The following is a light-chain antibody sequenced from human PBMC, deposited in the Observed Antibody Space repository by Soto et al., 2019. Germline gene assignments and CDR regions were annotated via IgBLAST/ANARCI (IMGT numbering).Light chain of an antibody. CDR3: QQYVSLPPAWT. Sequence: IVLTQSPGSLSLSPGERATLSCRASQSFTSNFLAWYQQKPGQAPRLPIYGASSRATGIPDRFSGSGSGTDFTLTISRLEPEDFAVYYCQQYVSLPPAWTFGPGTKVEIK. J-gene: IGKJ1*01. CDR2: GAS. V-gene: IGKV3-20*01. CDR1: QSFTSNF.